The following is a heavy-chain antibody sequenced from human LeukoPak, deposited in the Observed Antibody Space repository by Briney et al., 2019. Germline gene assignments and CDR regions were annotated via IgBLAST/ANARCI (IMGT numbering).Heavy chain of an antibody. Sequence: GGSLRLSCAASGFTFSSYGMHWVRQAPGKGLEWVAVISYDGSNKYYADSVKGRFTISRDNSKNTLYLQMNSLRAEDTAVYYCAKPPWGSSGRLYFQHWGQGTLVTVSS. CDR2: ISYDGSNK. J-gene: IGHJ1*01. D-gene: IGHD6-19*01. CDR1: GFTFSSYG. CDR3: AKPPWGSSGRLYFQH. V-gene: IGHV3-30*18.